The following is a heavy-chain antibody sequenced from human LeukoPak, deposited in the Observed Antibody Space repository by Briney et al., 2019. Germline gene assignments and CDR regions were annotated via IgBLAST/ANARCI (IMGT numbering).Heavy chain of an antibody. CDR1: GGSISSYY. CDR2: IYYSGST. J-gene: IGHJ4*02. D-gene: IGHD6-13*01. CDR3: ARGYSSSLSSPFDY. V-gene: IGHV4-59*01. Sequence: SETLSLTCTVSGGSISSYYWSWIRQPPGKGLEWIGYIYYSGSTNYNPSLKSRVTISVDTSKNQFSLKLSSVTAADTAGYYCARGYSSSLSSPFDYWGQGTLVTVSS.